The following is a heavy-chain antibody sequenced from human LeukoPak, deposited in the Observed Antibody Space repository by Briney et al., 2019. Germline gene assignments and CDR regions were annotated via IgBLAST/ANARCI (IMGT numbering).Heavy chain of an antibody. V-gene: IGHV4-39*02. J-gene: IGHJ4*02. Sequence: SETLSLTCTVSGGSISSSSYYWGWIRQPPGKGLEWIGSIYYSGNTYYNPSLKSRVSISADTSKNQFSLRLSSVNAADTAVYYCAREFYYYGSGSHVYYFDYWGQGTLVTVSS. CDR3: AREFYYYGSGSHVYYFDY. CDR2: IYYSGNT. D-gene: IGHD3-10*01. CDR1: GGSISSSSYY.